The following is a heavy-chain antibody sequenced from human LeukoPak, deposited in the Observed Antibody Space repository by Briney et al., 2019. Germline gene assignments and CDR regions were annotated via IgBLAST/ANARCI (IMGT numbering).Heavy chain of an antibody. Sequence: GGSLRLSCAASGFTFSSYSMNWVRQAPGKGLEWVSSISSSSSYIYYADSVKGRFTISRDNAKNSLYLQMNSLRAEDTAVYYCAGVCSSTSCYTDDYWGQGTLVTVSS. CDR3: AGVCSSTSCYTDDY. D-gene: IGHD2-2*02. CDR2: ISSSSSYI. J-gene: IGHJ4*02. CDR1: GFTFSSYS. V-gene: IGHV3-21*01.